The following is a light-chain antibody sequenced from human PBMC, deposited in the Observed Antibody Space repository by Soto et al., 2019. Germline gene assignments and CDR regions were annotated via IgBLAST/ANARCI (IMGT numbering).Light chain of an antibody. CDR1: QSVSVY. CDR3: QQYNNWPPIT. Sequence: EIVLTQSPATLSLSPGERATLSCRASQSVSVYLAWYQQKPGQAPRLLISDASDRAAGVPVRFSGSGSGTEFTLTISSLQSEDFAVYYCQQYNNWPPITFGQGTRLEIK. J-gene: IGKJ5*01. CDR2: DAS. V-gene: IGKV3-11*01.